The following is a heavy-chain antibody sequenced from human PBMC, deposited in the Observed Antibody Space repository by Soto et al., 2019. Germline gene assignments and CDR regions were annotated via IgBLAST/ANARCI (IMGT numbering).Heavy chain of an antibody. J-gene: IGHJ4*02. Sequence: PGQGLEWMGLINPSGGSTSYAQKFQGRVTMTRDTSTSTVYMELSSLRSEDTAVYYCAAAGYSRSLYAFWGQGTLVIV. CDR3: AAAGYSRSLYAF. V-gene: IGHV1-46*01. CDR2: INPSGGST. D-gene: IGHD6-13*01.